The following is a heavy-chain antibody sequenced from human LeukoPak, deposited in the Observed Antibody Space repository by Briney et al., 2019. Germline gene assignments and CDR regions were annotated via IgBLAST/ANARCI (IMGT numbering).Heavy chain of an antibody. Sequence: SVKVSCKASGGTFSSYAISWVRQAPGQGLEWMGGIIPIFGTANYAQKFQGRVTITADKSTSTAYMELSSLRSEDTAVYYCARYLGALNWFDPWGQGTLVTVSS. CDR1: GGTFSSYA. CDR3: ARYLGALNWFDP. J-gene: IGHJ5*02. CDR2: IIPIFGTA. V-gene: IGHV1-69*06.